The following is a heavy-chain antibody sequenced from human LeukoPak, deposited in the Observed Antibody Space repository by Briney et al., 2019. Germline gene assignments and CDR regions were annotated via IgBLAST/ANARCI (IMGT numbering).Heavy chain of an antibody. D-gene: IGHD6-13*01. J-gene: IGHJ4*02. V-gene: IGHV1-2*02. CDR2: INPNSGGT. CDR1: GYTFTGYY. CDR3: ARLLSVAAAGPNFDY. Sequence: ASVKVSCKASGYTFTGYYMHWVRQAPGQGLEWMGWINPNSGGTNYAQKFQGRVTMTRDTSISTAYMELSRLRSDDTAVYYCARLLSVAAAGPNFDYWGQGTLVTVSS.